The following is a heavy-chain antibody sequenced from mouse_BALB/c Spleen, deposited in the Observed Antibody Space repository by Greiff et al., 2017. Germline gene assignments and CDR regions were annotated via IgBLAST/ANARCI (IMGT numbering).Heavy chain of an antibody. CDR1: GFSLTSYG. CDR2: IWSGGST. CDR3: ARTPAYYRYDGAWFAY. J-gene: IGHJ3*01. Sequence: QVQLQQSGPGLVQPSQSLSITCTVSGFSLTSYGVHWVRQSPGKGLEWLGVIWSGGSTDYNAAFISRLSISKDNSKSQVFFKMNSLQANDTAIYYCARTPAYYRYDGAWFAYWGQGTLVTVSA. V-gene: IGHV2-2*02. D-gene: IGHD2-14*01.